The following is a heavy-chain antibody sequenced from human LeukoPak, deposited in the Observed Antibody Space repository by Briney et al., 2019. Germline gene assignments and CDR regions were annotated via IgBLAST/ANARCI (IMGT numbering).Heavy chain of an antibody. D-gene: IGHD2-2*01. Sequence: GGSLRLTCTASGFTFGDYAMSWFRQAPGKGLEWVGFIRSKAYGGTTEYAASVKGRFTISRDDSKSIAYLQMNSLKTEDTAVYYCTRAYTQLGFDPWGQGILVTVSS. CDR2: IRSKAYGGTT. J-gene: IGHJ5*02. CDR3: TRAYTQLGFDP. CDR1: GFTFGDYA. V-gene: IGHV3-49*03.